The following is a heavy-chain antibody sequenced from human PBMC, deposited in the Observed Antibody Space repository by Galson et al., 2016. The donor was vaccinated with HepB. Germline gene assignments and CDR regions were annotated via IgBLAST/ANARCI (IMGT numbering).Heavy chain of an antibody. D-gene: IGHD6-19*01. CDR1: GGSINSSSFY. CDR3: ASKGKEWLVHGYFDY. J-gene: IGHJ4*02. V-gene: IGHV4-39*01. Sequence: ETLSLTCSVPGGSINSSSFYWGWIRQSPGRGLEWIGTLYFGANTYYNPSLKSRVTISVDTSNNQFSLKLTSVTAEDTAIYYCASKGKEWLVHGYFDYWGQGTLATVSS. CDR2: LYFGANT.